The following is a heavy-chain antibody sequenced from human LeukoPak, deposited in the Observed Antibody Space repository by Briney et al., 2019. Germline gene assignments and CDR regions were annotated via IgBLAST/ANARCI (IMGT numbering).Heavy chain of an antibody. V-gene: IGHV3-23*01. J-gene: IGHJ6*03. CDR2: ISGSGGST. Sequence: SGGSLRLSCAASGFTFSSYEMIWVRQAPGKGLEWVSAISGSGGSTYYADSVKGRFTISRDNSKNTLYLQMNSLRAEDTALYYCARDPVLDYYYSYTDVWGKGTTVTVSS. CDR3: ARDPVLDYYYSYTDV. CDR1: GFTFSSYE.